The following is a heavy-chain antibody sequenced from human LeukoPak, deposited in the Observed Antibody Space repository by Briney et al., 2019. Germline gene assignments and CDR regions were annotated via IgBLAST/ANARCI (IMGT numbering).Heavy chain of an antibody. CDR3: AREGCSSTSCYPVAFDI. J-gene: IGHJ3*02. CDR1: GGSISSGGCY. CDR2: IYYSGST. V-gene: IGHV4-31*03. D-gene: IGHD2-2*01. Sequence: PSETLSLTCTVAGGSISSGGCYWSWIRQHPGKGLEWIGYIYYSGSTYYDPSLKSRVTISVDTSKNQFSLKLSSVTAADTAVYYCAREGCSSTSCYPVAFDIWGQGTMVTVSS.